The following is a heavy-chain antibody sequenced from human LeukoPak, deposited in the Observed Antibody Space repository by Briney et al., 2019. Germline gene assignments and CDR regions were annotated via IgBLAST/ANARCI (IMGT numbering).Heavy chain of an antibody. V-gene: IGHV4-39*01. J-gene: IGHJ4*02. CDR1: GGSISSSSYY. D-gene: IGHD3-10*01. CDR3: ATYPFGDEGYFAY. CDR2: IYYSGST. Sequence: PSETLSLTCTVSGGSISSSSYYWGWIRQPPGKGLEWIGSIYYSGSTYYNPSLKSRVTISVDTSKNQFSLKLSSVTAADTAVYYCATYPFGDEGYFAYWGQGTLVTVSS.